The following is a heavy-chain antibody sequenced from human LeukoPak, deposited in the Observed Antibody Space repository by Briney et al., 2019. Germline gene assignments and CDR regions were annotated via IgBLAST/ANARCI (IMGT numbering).Heavy chain of an antibody. J-gene: IGHJ4*02. D-gene: IGHD5-18*01. CDR1: GLTFSTYA. CDR2: VSVNGDST. V-gene: IGHV3-23*01. Sequence: GGSLRLSCAVSGLTFSTYAMSWVRQAPGKGLEWVSSVSVNGDSTFYADSVKGRFTISRDNSKNTLYLQMNSLRAEDTAVYYCAKGFDWIQIGVFDYRGQGTLVTVSS. CDR3: AKGFDWIQIGVFDY.